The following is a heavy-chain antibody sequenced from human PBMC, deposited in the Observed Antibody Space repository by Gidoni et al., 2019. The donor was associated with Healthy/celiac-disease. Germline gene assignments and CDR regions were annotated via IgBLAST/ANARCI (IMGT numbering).Heavy chain of an antibody. CDR2: IYYSGST. J-gene: IGHJ2*01. CDR1: GGSISSYY. Sequence: QVQLQESGPGLVTPSETLSLTCTVSGGSISSYYWSWIRQPPGKGLEWIGYIYYSGSTTYNPSHKSRVTISVDTSKNQFSLKLSSVTAADTAVYYCARGTYCTNGVCSNYWYFDLWGRGTLVTVSS. V-gene: IGHV4-59*01. CDR3: ARGTYCTNGVCSNYWYFDL. D-gene: IGHD2-8*01.